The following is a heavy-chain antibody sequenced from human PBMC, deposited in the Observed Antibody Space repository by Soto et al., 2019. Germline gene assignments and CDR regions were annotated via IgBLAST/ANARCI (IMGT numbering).Heavy chain of an antibody. V-gene: IGHV1-18*01. D-gene: IGHD6-13*01. CDR3: ARDSDSSSWYPDYYYYYGMDV. CDR1: GYTFTSYT. Sequence: ASVKVSCKASGYTFTSYTISWVRQAPGQGLGWMGWISTYSGNTNYTQNLQGRVTMTTDTSTSTAYMELRSLRSDDTAVYYCARDSDSSSWYPDYYYYYGMDVWGQGTTVTVSS. J-gene: IGHJ6*02. CDR2: ISTYSGNT.